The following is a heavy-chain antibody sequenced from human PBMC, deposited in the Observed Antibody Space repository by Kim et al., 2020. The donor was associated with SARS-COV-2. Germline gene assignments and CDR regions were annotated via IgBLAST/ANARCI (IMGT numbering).Heavy chain of an antibody. V-gene: IGHV5-51*01. CDR3: ARGVPFDY. CDR1: GFSFANYW. CDR2: IYPGDSDT. J-gene: IGHJ4*02. Sequence: GESLKISCKGSGFSFANYWIGWVRQMPGKGLEWMGIIYPGDSDTRYSPSFQGQVIISADKSISTAYLQWYSLKASDTAMYYCARGVPFDYWSQGTLVTVSS.